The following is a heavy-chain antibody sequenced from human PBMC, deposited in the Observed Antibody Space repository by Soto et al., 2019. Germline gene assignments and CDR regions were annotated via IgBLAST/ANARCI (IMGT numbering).Heavy chain of an antibody. CDR2: IYYSGST. CDR1: GGSISSGGYY. V-gene: IGHV4-31*03. CDR3: ARSRRYSSSSSDY. D-gene: IGHD6-6*01. Sequence: SETLSLTCTVSGGSISSGGYYWSWIRQHPGKGLEWIGYIYYSGSTYYNPSLKSRVTISVDTSKNQFSLKLSSVTAADTAVYYCARSRRYSSSSSDYWGQGTLVTVSS. J-gene: IGHJ4*02.